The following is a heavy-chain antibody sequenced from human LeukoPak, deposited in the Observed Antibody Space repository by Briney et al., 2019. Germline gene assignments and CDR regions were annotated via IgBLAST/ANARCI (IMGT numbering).Heavy chain of an antibody. Sequence: PSETLSLTCAVYGGSFSRYYWSWIRQSPGKGLEWIAEIDHRGDTNYNPSVKSRVTISVDTSKNQFSLKVRSLSAADTAVYYCARVRHDPLEYGYYMDVWGKGTTVTVSS. D-gene: IGHD3-3*01. V-gene: IGHV4-34*01. CDR3: ARVRHDPLEYGYYMDV. CDR1: GGSFSRYY. J-gene: IGHJ6*03. CDR2: IDHRGDT.